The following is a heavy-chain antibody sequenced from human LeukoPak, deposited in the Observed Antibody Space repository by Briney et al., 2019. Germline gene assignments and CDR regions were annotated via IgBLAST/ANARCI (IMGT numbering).Heavy chain of an antibody. J-gene: IGHJ3*02. CDR2: ISYDGSNE. CDR1: GFTFSSYV. CDR3: ARGSYYYDSSALGSDAFDI. Sequence: GGSLRLSCAASGFTFSSYVMHWVRQAPGKGLEWVAIISYDGSNEYYADSVKGRFTISRDNSKNTLYLQMNSLRAEDTAVYYCARGSYYYDSSALGSDAFDIWGQGTMVTVSS. V-gene: IGHV3-30*04. D-gene: IGHD3-22*01.